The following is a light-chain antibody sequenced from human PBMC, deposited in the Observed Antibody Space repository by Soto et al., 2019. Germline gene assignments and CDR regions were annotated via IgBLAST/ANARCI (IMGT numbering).Light chain of an antibody. V-gene: IGLV2-23*01. Sequence: QSALTQPASVSGSPGQSITISCTGTSRDVGTYNLVSWYQQHPGKAPKLIIYEGNKRPSGVSNRFSGSKSGNTASLTISGLQAEDKADYYCCSYAGYSNVFGTGTKVTVL. CDR2: EGN. J-gene: IGLJ1*01. CDR3: CSYAGYSNV. CDR1: SRDVGTYNL.